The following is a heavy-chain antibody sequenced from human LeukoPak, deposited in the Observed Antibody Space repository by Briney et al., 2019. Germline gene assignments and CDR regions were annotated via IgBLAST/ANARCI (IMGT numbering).Heavy chain of an antibody. V-gene: IGHV3-33*01. CDR1: GFTFSNHG. CDR2: IWYDGSNK. CDR3: ARDQGTSTTAPKREGRFDP. Sequence: GGSLRLSCAASGFTFSNHGMHWVRQAPGKGLEWVALIWYDGSNKEYAESVKGRFTISRDNSKNTLYLQMNSLRDEDTAVYYCARDQGTSTTAPKREGRFDPWGQGTLVTVSS. D-gene: IGHD1-1*01. J-gene: IGHJ5*02.